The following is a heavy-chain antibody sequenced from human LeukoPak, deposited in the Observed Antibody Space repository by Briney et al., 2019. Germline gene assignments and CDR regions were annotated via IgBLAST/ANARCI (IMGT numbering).Heavy chain of an antibody. D-gene: IGHD4-17*01. CDR2: ISGSGGTT. J-gene: IGHJ4*02. CDR1: GFTFSSYA. Sequence: PGGSLRLSCAASGFTFSSYAMTWVRQAPGKGLEWVSGISGSGGTTHYADSVKGRFTISRDNSKNTPYLQMNSLRVEDTAVYYCAKDLSFMTTVTTYFDYWGQGTLVTVSS. CDR3: AKDLSFMTTVTTYFDY. V-gene: IGHV3-23*01.